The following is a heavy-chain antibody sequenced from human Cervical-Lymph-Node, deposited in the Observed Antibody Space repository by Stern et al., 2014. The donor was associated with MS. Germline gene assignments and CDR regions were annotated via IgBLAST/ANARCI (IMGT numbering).Heavy chain of an antibody. CDR3: ATHEVAGSRGAFDI. J-gene: IGHJ3*02. D-gene: IGHD6-19*01. V-gene: IGHV4-59*03. CDR2: IYFNGNT. Sequence: QLQLQESGPGLVKPSETLSLTCTVSGGSISHYYWSWLRQPPGKGLECLGYIYFNGNTNYNPSLESRVSMSINTSMNQFSLKMNSVTAADTAVYYCATHEVAGSRGAFDIWGQGTMVIVSS. CDR1: GGSISHYY.